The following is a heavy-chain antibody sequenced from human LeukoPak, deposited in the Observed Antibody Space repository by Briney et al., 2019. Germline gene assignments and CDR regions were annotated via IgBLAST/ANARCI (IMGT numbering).Heavy chain of an antibody. Sequence: GGSLRLSCAASGFTFSSYAMSWVRQAPGKGLEWVSAISGSGGITYYADSVKGRFTISRDNSKNTLYLQMNSLRAEDTAVYYCAKGLMQHPASYSGSYLDYWGQGTLVTVSS. CDR1: GFTFSSYA. V-gene: IGHV3-23*01. CDR2: ISGSGGIT. J-gene: IGHJ4*02. CDR3: AKGLMQHPASYSGSYLDY. D-gene: IGHD3-10*01.